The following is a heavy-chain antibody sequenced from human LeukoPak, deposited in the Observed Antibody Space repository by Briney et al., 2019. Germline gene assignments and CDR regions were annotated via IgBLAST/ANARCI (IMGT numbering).Heavy chain of an antibody. D-gene: IGHD3-22*01. CDR3: AGGITYYYDSSGCRFDY. J-gene: IGHJ4*02. CDR1: GYTLTELS. CDR2: FDPEDGET. V-gene: IGHV1-24*01. Sequence: ASVKVSCKVSGYTLTELSMHWVRQAPGRGLEWMGGFDPEDGETIYAQKFQGRVTMTEDTSTDTAYMELSSLRSEDTAVYYCAGGITYYYDSSGCRFDYWGQGTLVTVSS.